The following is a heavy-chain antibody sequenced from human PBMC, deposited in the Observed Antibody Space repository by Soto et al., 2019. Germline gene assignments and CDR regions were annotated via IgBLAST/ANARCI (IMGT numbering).Heavy chain of an antibody. V-gene: IGHV1-18*01. D-gene: IGHD4-17*01. CDR3: ASYGDYAPGYFQH. Sequence: ASVKVSCKSSGYPFTHYGITWVRQAPGQGLEWMGWISPYNGNTNYAQKLQGRVTMTTDTSTSTAYMELRSLRSDDTAVYYCASYGDYAPGYFQHWGQGTPVTVSS. CDR1: GYPFTHYG. J-gene: IGHJ1*01. CDR2: ISPYNGNT.